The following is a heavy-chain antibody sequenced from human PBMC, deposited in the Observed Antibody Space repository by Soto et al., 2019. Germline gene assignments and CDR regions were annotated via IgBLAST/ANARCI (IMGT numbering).Heavy chain of an antibody. D-gene: IGHD3-22*01. Sequence: SETLSLTCTVSGGSISSYYWSWIRQPPGKGLEWIGYIYYSGSTNYNPSLKSRVTISVDTSKNQFSLKLSSVTAADTAVYYCARDQLHYYDSSGDNWFDPWGQGPLVTVSS. CDR2: IYYSGST. CDR3: ARDQLHYYDSSGDNWFDP. V-gene: IGHV4-59*01. CDR1: GGSISSYY. J-gene: IGHJ5*02.